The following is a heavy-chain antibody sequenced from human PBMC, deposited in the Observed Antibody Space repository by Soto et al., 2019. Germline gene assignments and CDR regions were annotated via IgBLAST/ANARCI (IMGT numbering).Heavy chain of an antibody. Sequence: VASVKVSCKASGYTFTSYAMHWVRQAPGQRLEWMGWINAGNGNTKYSQKFQGRVTITRDTSASTAYMELSSLRSEDTAVYYCASSPIAAAGSFDYWGQGTLVTVSS. CDR1: GYTFTSYA. CDR2: INAGNGNT. J-gene: IGHJ4*02. V-gene: IGHV1-3*01. D-gene: IGHD6-13*01. CDR3: ASSPIAAAGSFDY.